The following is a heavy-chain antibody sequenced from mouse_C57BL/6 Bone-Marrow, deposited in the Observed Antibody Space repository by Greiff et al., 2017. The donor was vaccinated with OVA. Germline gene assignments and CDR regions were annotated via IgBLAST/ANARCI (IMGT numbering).Heavy chain of an antibody. D-gene: IGHD1-1*01. V-gene: IGHV1-50*01. Sequence: QLQQPGAELVKPGASVKLSCKASGYTFTSYWMQWVKQRPGQGLEWIGEIDPSDSYTNYNQKFKGKATLTVDTSSSTAYMQLSSLTSEDSAVYYCARSSDYYEVWFADWGQGTLVTVSA. CDR1: GYTFTSYW. J-gene: IGHJ3*01. CDR2: IDPSDSYT. CDR3: ARSSDYYEVWFAD.